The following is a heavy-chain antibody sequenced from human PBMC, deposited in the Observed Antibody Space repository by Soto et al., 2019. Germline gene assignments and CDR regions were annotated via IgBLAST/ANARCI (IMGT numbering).Heavy chain of an antibody. CDR3: ARVTGP. Sequence: SETLSLTCAVCGGSISRGWYSWSWIRQPPGKGLEWIGYIYHSGSTYYNPSLKSRVTISVDRSKNQFSLKLSSVTAADTAVYYCARVTGPWGQGTLVNVSS. CDR1: GGSISRGWYS. CDR2: IYHSGST. J-gene: IGHJ5*02. D-gene: IGHD7-27*01. V-gene: IGHV4-30-2*01.